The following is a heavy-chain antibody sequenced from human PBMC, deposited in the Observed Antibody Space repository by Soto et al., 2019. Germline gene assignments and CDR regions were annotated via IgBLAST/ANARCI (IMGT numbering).Heavy chain of an antibody. Sequence: QVQLVQSGAEVKKPGSSVKVSCKVSGGTFSNYAIDWVRLAHGHGLEWMGGIVPIFGTTYCTQKFQGRATIIADDSTTTAYLEMSSLRSEDTAIYYCARVEAVAGLYNYHGSDVWGQGTAVTVSS. CDR3: ARVEAVAGLYNYHGSDV. V-gene: IGHV1-69*12. D-gene: IGHD6-19*01. J-gene: IGHJ6*02. CDR1: GGTFSNYA. CDR2: IVPIFGTT.